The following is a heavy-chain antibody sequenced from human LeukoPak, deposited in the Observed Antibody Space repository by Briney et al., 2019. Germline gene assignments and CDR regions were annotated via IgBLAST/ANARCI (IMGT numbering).Heavy chain of an antibody. CDR1: GFTFSSYA. V-gene: IGHV3-23*01. Sequence: GGSLRLSCAASGFTFSSYAMSWVRQAPGKGLEWVSAISGSGGSTYYADSVKGRFTISRDNSKNTLYLQMNGLRAEDTAVYYCAKEGYYYDSSGYYYWGQGTLVTVSS. D-gene: IGHD3-22*01. J-gene: IGHJ4*02. CDR2: ISGSGGST. CDR3: AKEGYYYDSSGYYY.